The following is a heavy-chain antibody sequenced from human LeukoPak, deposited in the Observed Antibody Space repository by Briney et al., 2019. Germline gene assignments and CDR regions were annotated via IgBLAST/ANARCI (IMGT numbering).Heavy chain of an antibody. J-gene: IGHJ4*02. D-gene: IGHD2-2*01. CDR1: GFTFSSYG. CDR2: ISYDGSNK. V-gene: IGHV3-30*18. CDR3: AKDRASMWCSSSSCYYFDN. Sequence: GGSLRLSCVASGFTFSSYGVHWVRQAPGKGLEWVAVISYDGSNKYYADSVKGRFAISRDNSKNTLYLQMNSLRAEDTAVYYCAKDRASMWCSSSSCYYFDNWGQGTLVTVSS.